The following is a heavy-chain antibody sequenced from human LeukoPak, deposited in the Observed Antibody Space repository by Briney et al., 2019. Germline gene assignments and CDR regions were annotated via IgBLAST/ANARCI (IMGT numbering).Heavy chain of an antibody. CDR2: IKQDGSEK. D-gene: IGHD3-10*01. CDR3: ARRGDYYGSGSYKYYYYYYGMDV. CDR1: GFDFWKYI. Sequence: GRSLRLSCAASGFDFWKYIMHWVRQAPGKGLEWVANIKQDGSEKYYVDSVKGRFTISRDNAKNSLYLQMNSLRAEDTAVYYCARRGDYYGSGSYKYYYYYYGMDVWGQGTTVTVSS. V-gene: IGHV3-7*03. J-gene: IGHJ6*02.